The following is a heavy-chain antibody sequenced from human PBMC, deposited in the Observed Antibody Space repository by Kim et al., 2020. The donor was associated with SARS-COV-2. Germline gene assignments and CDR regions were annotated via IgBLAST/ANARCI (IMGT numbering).Heavy chain of an antibody. V-gene: IGHV3-30*02. Sequence: DTVKGRFTIHRENAKKTLFLKMSSLRPEDTAVYYCAKERRGGAWAGYFEYWGQGTLVTVSA. CDR3: AKERRGGAWAGYFEY. D-gene: IGHD3-16*01. J-gene: IGHJ4*02.